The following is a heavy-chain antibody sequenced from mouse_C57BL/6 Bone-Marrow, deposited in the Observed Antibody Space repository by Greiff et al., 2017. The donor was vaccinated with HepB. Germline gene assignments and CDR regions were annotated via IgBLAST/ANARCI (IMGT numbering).Heavy chain of an antibody. D-gene: IGHD1-1*01. Sequence: EVKLVESGEGLVKPGGSLKLSCAASGFTFSSYAMSWVRQTPEKRLEWVAYISSGGDYIYYADTVKGRFTISRDNARNTLYLQMSSLKSEDTAMYYCTRLDYDGSSYYFDYWGQGTTLTVSS. J-gene: IGHJ2*01. CDR3: TRLDYDGSSYYFDY. CDR1: GFTFSSYA. V-gene: IGHV5-9-1*02. CDR2: ISSGGDYI.